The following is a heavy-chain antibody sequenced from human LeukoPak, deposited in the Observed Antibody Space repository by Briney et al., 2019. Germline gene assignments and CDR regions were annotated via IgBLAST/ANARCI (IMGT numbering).Heavy chain of an antibody. CDR3: ARVRGDYYYYMDV. CDR2: ISSSSSYI. CDR1: GFTFSSYS. J-gene: IGHJ6*03. Sequence: PGRSLRLSCAASGFTFSSYSMNWVRQAPGKGLEWVSPISSSSSYIYYADSVKGRFTIPRDNAKSSLYLQMNSLRAEDTAVYYCARVRGDYYYYMDVWGKGTTVTVSS. D-gene: IGHD3-10*01. V-gene: IGHV3-21*01.